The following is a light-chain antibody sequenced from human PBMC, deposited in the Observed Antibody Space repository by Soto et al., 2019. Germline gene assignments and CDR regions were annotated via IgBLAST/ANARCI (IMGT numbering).Light chain of an antibody. CDR3: QSYDSSLSGWV. CDR2: GNS. CDR1: SSNIGAGYD. V-gene: IGLV1-40*01. J-gene: IGLJ1*01. Sequence: QSVLTQPPSLSGAPGQRVTISCTGSSSNIGAGYDVHWYQQLPGTAPKLLIYGNSNRPSGVPDRFSGSKSGTSASLAITGLQAEAEADYYCQSYDSSLSGWVFGTGTKVTVL.